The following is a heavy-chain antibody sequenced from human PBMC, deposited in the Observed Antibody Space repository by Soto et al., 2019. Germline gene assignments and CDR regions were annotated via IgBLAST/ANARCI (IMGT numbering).Heavy chain of an antibody. CDR2: IYYSGST. D-gene: IGHD3-3*01. CDR1: GGSISSSSYY. CDR3: ARHRPSFGVAMGWFDP. Sequence: QLQLQESGPGLVKPSETLSLTCTVSGGSISSSSYYWGWIRQPPGKGLGWIGSIYYSGSTYYNPSLKSRVTTSVDTSKNQFSLKLSSVTAADTAVYYCARHRPSFGVAMGWFDPWGQGTLVTVSS. J-gene: IGHJ5*02. V-gene: IGHV4-39*01.